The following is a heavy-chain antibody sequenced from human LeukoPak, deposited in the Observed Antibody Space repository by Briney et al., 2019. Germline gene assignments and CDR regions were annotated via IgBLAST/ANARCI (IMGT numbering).Heavy chain of an antibody. CDR1: GFTFSSYG. J-gene: IGHJ4*02. V-gene: IGHV3-23*01. CDR3: AKALGYCSTTSCYFDS. CDR2: ISGSGGST. D-gene: IGHD2-2*01. Sequence: HPGGSLRLSCAASGFTFSSYGMSWVRQAPGKGLEWVSAISGSGGSTYYADSVKGRFTISRDNSKNTLYLQMNSLRAEDTAVYYCAKALGYCSTTSCYFDSWGQGTLVTVSS.